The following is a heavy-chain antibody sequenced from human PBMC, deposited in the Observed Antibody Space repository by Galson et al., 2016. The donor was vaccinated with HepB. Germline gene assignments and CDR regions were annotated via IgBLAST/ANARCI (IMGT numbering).Heavy chain of an antibody. CDR3: ARVSPRYAIYGDLDY. J-gene: IGHJ4*02. D-gene: IGHD4-17*01. V-gene: IGHV3-30-3*01. CDR2: FSYDGSNK. CDR1: GFILTNYA. Sequence: SLRLSCAASGFILTNYAMNWVRQAPGKGLEWVAGFSYDGSNKFYAHSVKGRFTISRDNSKNTLYLQMNSLRAEDTAVYYCARVSPRYAIYGDLDYWGQGTLVTVSS.